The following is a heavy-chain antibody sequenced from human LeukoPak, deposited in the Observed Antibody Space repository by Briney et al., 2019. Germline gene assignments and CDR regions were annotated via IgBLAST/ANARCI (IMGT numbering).Heavy chain of an antibody. CDR3: AKDRWVTDIVVVPAAEGGMDV. Sequence: PGGSLRLSCAASGFTFSSYAMSWVRQAPGKGLEWVSAISGSGGSTYYADSVKGRFTISRDNSKNTLYPQMNSLRAEDTAVYYCAKDRWVTDIVVVPAAEGGMDVWGKGTTVTVSS. V-gene: IGHV3-23*01. CDR1: GFTFSSYA. J-gene: IGHJ6*04. D-gene: IGHD2-2*01. CDR2: ISGSGGST.